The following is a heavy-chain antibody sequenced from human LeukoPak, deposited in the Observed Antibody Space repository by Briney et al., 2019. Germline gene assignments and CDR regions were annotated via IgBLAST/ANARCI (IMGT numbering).Heavy chain of an antibody. J-gene: IGHJ1*01. D-gene: IGHD1-26*01. V-gene: IGHV3-7*01. CDR3: ARDSDSRLLKYFQY. CDR2: IKHDGSEK. CDR1: GLTFSTYW. Sequence: GGSLRLSCAASGLTFSTYWMTWVRQAPGKGLEWVANIKHDGSEKNYVDSVKGRFTISGDNAKSSLYLQMNSLRAEDTGVYYCARDSDSRLLKYFQYWGQGTVVTVSS.